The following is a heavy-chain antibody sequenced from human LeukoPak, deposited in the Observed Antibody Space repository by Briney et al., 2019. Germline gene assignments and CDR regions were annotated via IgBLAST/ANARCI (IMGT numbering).Heavy chain of an antibody. CDR2: IIPILGIA. CDR1: GGTFSSYA. Sequence: HWASVKVSCKASGGTFSSYAISWVRQAPGQGLEWVGRIIPILGIANYAQKFQGRVTITADKSTSTAYMELSSLRSEDTAVYYCASVPYYYDSSGQRFDYGGQGTLVTVSS. CDR3: ASVPYYYDSSGQRFDY. V-gene: IGHV1-69*04. J-gene: IGHJ4*02. D-gene: IGHD3-22*01.